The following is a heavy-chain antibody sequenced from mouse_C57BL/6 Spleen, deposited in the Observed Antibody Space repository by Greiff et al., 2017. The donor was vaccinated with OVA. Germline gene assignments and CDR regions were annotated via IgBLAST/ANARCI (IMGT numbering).Heavy chain of an antibody. Sequence: QVQLQQPGAELVRPGSSVKLSCKASGYTFTSYWMHWVKQRPIQGLEWIGNIDPSDSETHYNQKFKDKATLTVDKSSSTAYMQLSSLTSEDSAVYDCARGYYGSSYVGYFDVWGTGTTVTVSS. J-gene: IGHJ1*03. CDR2: IDPSDSET. V-gene: IGHV1-52*01. CDR3: ARGYYGSSYVGYFDV. D-gene: IGHD1-1*01. CDR1: GYTFTSYW.